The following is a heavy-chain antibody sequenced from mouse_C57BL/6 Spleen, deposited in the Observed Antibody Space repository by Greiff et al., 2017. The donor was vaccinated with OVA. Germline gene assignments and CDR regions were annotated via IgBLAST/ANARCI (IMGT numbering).Heavy chain of an antibody. V-gene: IGHV1-85*01. J-gene: IGHJ4*01. CDR2: IYPRDGST. Sequence: VQLQQSGPELVKPGASVKLSCKASGYTFTSYDINWVKQRPGQGLEWIGWIYPRDGSTKYNEKFKGKATLTVDTSSSTAYMELHSLTSEDSAVYFCARDSSGWGYAMDYWGQGTSVTVSS. D-gene: IGHD3-2*02. CDR3: ARDSSGWGYAMDY. CDR1: GYTFTSYD.